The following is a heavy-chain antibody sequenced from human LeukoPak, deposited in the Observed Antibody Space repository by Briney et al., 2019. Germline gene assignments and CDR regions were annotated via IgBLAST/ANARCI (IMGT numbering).Heavy chain of an antibody. V-gene: IGHV3-23*01. CDR2: ISGNAADT. CDR1: GFTFSSYG. J-gene: IGHJ5*02. Sequence: GGSLRLSCVASGFTFSSYGMSWVRQAPGKGLEWVSAISGNAADTFYADSVKGRFTISRDNSKNTLYLQMKSLRVEDTALYHCAKMGGVSESNARTFDPWGQGTLVTVSS. D-gene: IGHD3-16*01. CDR3: AKMGGVSESNARTFDP.